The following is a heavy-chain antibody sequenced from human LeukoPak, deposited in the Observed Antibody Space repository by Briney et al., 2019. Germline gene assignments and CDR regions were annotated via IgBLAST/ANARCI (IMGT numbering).Heavy chain of an antibody. Sequence: ASVKVSCKASGYSLTSYFMHWVRQAPGQGLEWVGVINPSGDGTSYTQKFQGRVTMTRDMSTSTVFMELTSLRSEDTAVYYCARDRDVDDFDSWGHGTLVTVSS. V-gene: IGHV1-46*01. J-gene: IGHJ4*01. CDR3: ARDRDVDDFDS. D-gene: IGHD2-15*01. CDR2: INPSGDGT. CDR1: GYSLTSYF.